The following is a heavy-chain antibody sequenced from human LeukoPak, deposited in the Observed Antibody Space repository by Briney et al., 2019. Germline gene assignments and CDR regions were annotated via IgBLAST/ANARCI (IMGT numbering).Heavy chain of an antibody. J-gene: IGHJ6*03. CDR1: GGSISSHY. V-gene: IGHV4-59*11. Sequence: KTSETLSLTCTVSGGSISSHYWTWIRQSPVKGLEWIGDISNSGSTSYNPSLKSRVTISIDTSKNQFSLKLCSVTAADTAVYYCGRDALVGYFSYYYMDVWGKGTTVTVSS. CDR2: ISNSGST. CDR3: GRDALVGYFSYYYMDV. D-gene: IGHD2-15*01.